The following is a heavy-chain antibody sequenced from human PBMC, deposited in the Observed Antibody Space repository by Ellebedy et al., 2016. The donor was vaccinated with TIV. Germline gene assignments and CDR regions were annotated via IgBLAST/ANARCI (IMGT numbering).Heavy chain of an antibody. CDR3: ARGRGRRSCAYGGCYYYYGMDV. V-gene: IGHV4-34*01. Sequence: MPGGSLRLSCAVYGGSFSGYYWSWIRQPPGKGLEWIGEINHSGSTNYNPSLKSRVTVSVDTSKNQFSLKLSSVTAADTAVYYCARGRGRRSCAYGGCYYYYGMDVWGQGTTVTVSS. J-gene: IGHJ6*02. D-gene: IGHD2-15*01. CDR1: GGSFSGYY. CDR2: INHSGST.